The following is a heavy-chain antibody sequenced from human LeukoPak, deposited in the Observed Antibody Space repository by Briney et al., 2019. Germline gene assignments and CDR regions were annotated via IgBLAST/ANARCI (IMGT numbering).Heavy chain of an antibody. CDR2: IIPILGIA. CDR1: GGTFSSYA. Sequence: GASVKVSCKASGGTFSSYAISWVRQAPGQGLEWMGRIIPILGIANYAQKFQGRVTITADKSTSTAYMELSSLRSEDTAVYYCARAQKRGIQLWFNLDVWGQGTTVTVSS. V-gene: IGHV1-69*04. CDR3: ARAQKRGIQLWFNLDV. D-gene: IGHD5-18*01. J-gene: IGHJ6*02.